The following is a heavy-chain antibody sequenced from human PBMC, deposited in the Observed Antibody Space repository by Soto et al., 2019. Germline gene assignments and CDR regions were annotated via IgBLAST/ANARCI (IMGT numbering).Heavy chain of an antibody. CDR3: ARGAIDYDYVWGSYRYTAYFDY. J-gene: IGHJ4*02. CDR2: IYYSGST. Sequence: SETLSLTCTVSGGSISRGDYYWIWIRHPPGKGLEWIGYIYYSGSTYYNPSLKSRVTISVDTSKNQFSLKLSSVTAADTAVYYCARGAIDYDYVWGSYRYTAYFDYWGQGTLVTVSS. D-gene: IGHD3-16*02. V-gene: IGHV4-30-4*01. CDR1: GGSISRGDYY.